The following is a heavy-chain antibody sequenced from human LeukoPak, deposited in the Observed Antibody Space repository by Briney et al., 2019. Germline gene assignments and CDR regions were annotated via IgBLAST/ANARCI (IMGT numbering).Heavy chain of an antibody. CDR2: IYYSGST. CDR3: ARLSGGDYYDSSGYFDY. V-gene: IGHV4-39*01. J-gene: IGHJ4*02. CDR1: GGSISSSRYY. D-gene: IGHD3-22*01. Sequence: PSETLSLTCTVSGGSISSSRYYWGWIRQPPGKGLEWIGSIYYSGSTYYNPSLKSRVTISVDTSKNQFPLKLSSVTAADTAVYYCARLSGGDYYDSSGYFDYWGQGTLVTVSS.